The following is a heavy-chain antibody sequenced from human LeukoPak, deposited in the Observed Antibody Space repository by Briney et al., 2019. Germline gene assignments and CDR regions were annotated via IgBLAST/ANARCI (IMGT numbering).Heavy chain of an antibody. J-gene: IGHJ6*03. Sequence: GGSLRLSCAASGFTFSSYWMSWVRQAPGKGLEWVANIKQDGSEKYYVDSVKGRFTISRDNVKNSLYLQMNSLRAEDTAVYYCARARIAVAVYYYYYMDVWGKGTTVTVSS. D-gene: IGHD6-19*01. CDR1: GFTFSSYW. CDR3: ARARIAVAVYYYYYMDV. CDR2: IKQDGSEK. V-gene: IGHV3-7*01.